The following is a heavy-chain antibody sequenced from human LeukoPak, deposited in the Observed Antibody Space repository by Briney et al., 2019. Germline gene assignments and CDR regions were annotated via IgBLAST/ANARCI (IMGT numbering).Heavy chain of an antibody. V-gene: IGHV1-46*01. Sequence: ASVKVSCKASGYTFTSYYMHWVRQAPGQGLEWMGTINPRGGSTSYALKFQGRVTMTRDMSTSTVYMELSSLRSEDTAVYYCARDAGGPYINSSQWFDPWGQGTLVTVSS. D-gene: IGHD6-6*01. CDR3: ARDAGGPYINSSQWFDP. J-gene: IGHJ5*02. CDR1: GYTFTSYY. CDR2: INPRGGST.